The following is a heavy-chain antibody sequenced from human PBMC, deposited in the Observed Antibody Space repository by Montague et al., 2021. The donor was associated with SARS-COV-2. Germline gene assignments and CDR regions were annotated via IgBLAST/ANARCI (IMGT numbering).Heavy chain of an antibody. Sequence: SETLSLTCTVSGGSISSSSYYWGWIRQPPGKGLEWIGSIYYSRSTYYXPSLKSRVTISVGTSKNQFSLKLSSVTAADTAVYYCARVGRQQLVRLSGMDVWGQGTTVTVSS. CDR2: IYYSRST. CDR1: GGSISSSSYY. CDR3: ARVGRQQLVRLSGMDV. J-gene: IGHJ6*02. D-gene: IGHD6-13*01. V-gene: IGHV4-39*07.